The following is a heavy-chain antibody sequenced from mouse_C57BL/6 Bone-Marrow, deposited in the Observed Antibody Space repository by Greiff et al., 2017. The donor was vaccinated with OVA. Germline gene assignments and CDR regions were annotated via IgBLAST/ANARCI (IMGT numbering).Heavy chain of an antibody. D-gene: IGHD1-1*01. CDR1: GFTFSSYG. Sequence: EVQVVESGGDLVKPGGSLKLSCAASGFTFSSYGMSWVRQTPDKRLEWVATISSGGSYTYYPDSVKGRFTISRDNAKNTLYLQMSSLKSEDTAMYYCASPTVGRAMDYWGQGTSVTVSS. CDR2: ISSGGSYT. J-gene: IGHJ4*01. CDR3: ASPTVGRAMDY. V-gene: IGHV5-6*01.